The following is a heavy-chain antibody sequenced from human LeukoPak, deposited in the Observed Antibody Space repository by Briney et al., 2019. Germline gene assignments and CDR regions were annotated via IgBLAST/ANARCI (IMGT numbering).Heavy chain of an antibody. D-gene: IGHD3-3*01. V-gene: IGHV3-66*01. CDR3: ARVGGYDFWSGYSHFDY. CDR1: GFTVSSNY. Sequence: GGSLRLSCAASGFTVSSNYMSWVRQAPGKGLDWVSVIYSGGSTYYADSVKGRFTISRDNSKNTLYLQMNSLRAEDTAAYYCARVGGYDFWSGYSHFDYWGQGTLVTVSS. CDR2: IYSGGST. J-gene: IGHJ4*02.